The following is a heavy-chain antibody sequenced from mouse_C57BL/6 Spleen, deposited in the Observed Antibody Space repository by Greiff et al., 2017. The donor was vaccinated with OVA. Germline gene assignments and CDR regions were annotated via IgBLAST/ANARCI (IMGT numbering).Heavy chain of an antibody. Sequence: QVQLQQPGAELVRPGTSVKLSCKASGYTFTSYWMYWVKQRPGQGLEWIGVIDPSDSYTNYNQKFKGKATLTVDTSSSTAYMQLSSLTSEDSAVYYCARRGYYGSSYVLAMDYWGQGTSVTVSS. V-gene: IGHV1-59*01. D-gene: IGHD1-1*01. CDR1: GYTFTSYW. CDR3: ARRGYYGSSYVLAMDY. CDR2: IDPSDSYT. J-gene: IGHJ4*01.